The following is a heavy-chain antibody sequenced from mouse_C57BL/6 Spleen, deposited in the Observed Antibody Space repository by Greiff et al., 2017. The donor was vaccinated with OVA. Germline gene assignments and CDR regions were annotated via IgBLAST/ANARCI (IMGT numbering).Heavy chain of an antibody. Sequence: DVQLVESGGGLVKPGGSLKLSCAASGFTFSSYAMSWVRQTPEKRLEWVATISDGGSYTYYPDNVKGRFTISRDNAKNNLYLQMSHLKSEDTAMYYCARDRLYSNRFAYWGQGTLVTVSA. CDR3: ARDRLYSNRFAY. CDR2: ISDGGSYT. J-gene: IGHJ3*01. D-gene: IGHD2-5*01. V-gene: IGHV5-4*01. CDR1: GFTFSSYA.